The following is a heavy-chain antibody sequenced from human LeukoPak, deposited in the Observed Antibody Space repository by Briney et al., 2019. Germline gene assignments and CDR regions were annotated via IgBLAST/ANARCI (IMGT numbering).Heavy chain of an antibody. CDR2: INHSGST. CDR1: GGSFSGYY. D-gene: IGHD6-6*01. V-gene: IGHV4-34*01. Sequence: PSETLSLTCAVYGGSFSGYYWSWIRQPPGKGLEWIGEINHSGSTNYNRSLKSRVTISVDTSKNQFSLKLSSVTAADTAVYYCARGRGSSYFDYWGQGTLVTVSS. J-gene: IGHJ4*02. CDR3: ARGRGSSYFDY.